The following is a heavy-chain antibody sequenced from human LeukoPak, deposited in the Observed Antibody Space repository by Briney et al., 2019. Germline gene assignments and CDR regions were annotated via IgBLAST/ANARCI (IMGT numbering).Heavy chain of an antibody. V-gene: IGHV4-34*01. J-gene: IGHJ4*02. CDR1: GGSFSGYY. CDR2: INHSGST. CDR3: ARGLGGRKKDY. D-gene: IGHD3-16*01. Sequence: SETLSLTCAVYGGSFSGYYWSWIRQPPGKGLEWIGEINHSGSTNYNPSLKSQVTISVDTSKNQFSLKLSSVTAADTAVYYCARGLGGRKKDYWGQGTLVTVSS.